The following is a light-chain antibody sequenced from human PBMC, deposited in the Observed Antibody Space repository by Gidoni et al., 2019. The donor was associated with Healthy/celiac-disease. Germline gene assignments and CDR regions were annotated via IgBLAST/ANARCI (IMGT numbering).Light chain of an antibody. CDR2: CKN. V-gene: IGLV1-44*01. Sequence: QSVLTQPPLASGTPGQRVTTSGSGRSSNIGSNTVNWYQQLPGTAPKLLIYCKNQRPAGVPDRFSGSKSGTSASLAISGLQSEDEADYYCAACDDSLNALFGGGTKLTVL. CDR3: AACDDSLNAL. CDR1: SSNIGSNT. J-gene: IGLJ2*01.